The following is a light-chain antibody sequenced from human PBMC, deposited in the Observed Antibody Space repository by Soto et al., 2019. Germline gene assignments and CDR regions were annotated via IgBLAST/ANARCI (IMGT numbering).Light chain of an antibody. Sequence: DIEMTQSPSSLSASVGDRVTITCRASQSISNYLAWYQQKPGKVPKLLIYAASTLQSGVPSRFSGSGSGTDFTLTISSLQSEDFATYYCQQLNSYPITFGQGTRLEIK. CDR1: QSISNY. J-gene: IGKJ5*01. V-gene: IGKV1-27*01. CDR3: QQLNSYPIT. CDR2: AAS.